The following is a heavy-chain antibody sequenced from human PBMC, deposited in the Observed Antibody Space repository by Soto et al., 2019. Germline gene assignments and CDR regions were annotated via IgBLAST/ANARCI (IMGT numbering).Heavy chain of an antibody. CDR2: ISGSGGST. J-gene: IGHJ3*02. V-gene: IGHV3-23*04. D-gene: IGHD3-22*01. Sequence: EVQLVESGGGLVQPGGSLKLSCAASGFTFSGSAMHWVRQASGKGLEWVSAISGSGGSTYYADSVKGRFTISRDNSKNTLYLQMNNLRAEDTAVYYCAKVRHDYYDSSGYFFDAFDIWGQGTMVTVCS. CDR1: GFTFSGSA. CDR3: AKVRHDYYDSSGYFFDAFDI.